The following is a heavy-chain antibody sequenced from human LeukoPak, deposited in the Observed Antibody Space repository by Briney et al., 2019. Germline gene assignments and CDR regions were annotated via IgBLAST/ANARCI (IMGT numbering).Heavy chain of an antibody. J-gene: IGHJ5*02. Sequence: GGSLRLSCAASGFTFSDYYMSWIRQAPGKGLEWVSYISSSGSTIYYADSVKGRFIISRDNAKNSLYLQMNSLRAEDTAVYYCARALYYYDSSGLDPWGQGTLVTVSS. CDR2: ISSSGSTI. CDR3: ARALYYYDSSGLDP. D-gene: IGHD3-22*01. V-gene: IGHV3-11*01. CDR1: GFTFSDYY.